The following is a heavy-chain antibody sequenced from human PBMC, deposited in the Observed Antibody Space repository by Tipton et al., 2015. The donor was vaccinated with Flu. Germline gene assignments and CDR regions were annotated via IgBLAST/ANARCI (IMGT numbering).Heavy chain of an antibody. CDR1: GFTFSDYY. J-gene: IGHJ6*02. V-gene: IGHV3-11*01. D-gene: IGHD3-3*01. CDR2: VSSSGSTI. Sequence: SLRLSCAVSGFTFSDYYMSWIRQAPGKGLEWVSPVSSSGSTINYADSVKGRFTISRDNAKKSLYLQMNSLRAEDTAVYYCARDHPPSITVLGEITDYFGMDVWGQGTTVTVSS. CDR3: ARDHPPSITVLGEITDYFGMDV.